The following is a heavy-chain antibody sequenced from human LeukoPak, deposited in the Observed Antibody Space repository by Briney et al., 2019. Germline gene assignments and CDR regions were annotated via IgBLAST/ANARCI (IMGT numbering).Heavy chain of an antibody. J-gene: IGHJ4*02. V-gene: IGHV3-66*01. CDR3: ARDFCSAGSCYPDN. CDR2: IYSGGST. Sequence: GGSLRLSCAASGFTVSSNYMSWVRQAPGKGLGWVSVIYSGGSTYYADSVKGRFTISSDNSKNTLYLQMNSLRVEDTAVYYCARDFCSAGSCYPDNWGQGTLVTVSS. CDR1: GFTVSSNY. D-gene: IGHD2-15*01.